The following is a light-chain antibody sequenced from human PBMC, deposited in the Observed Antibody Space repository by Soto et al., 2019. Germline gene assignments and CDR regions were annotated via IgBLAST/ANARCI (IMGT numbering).Light chain of an antibody. V-gene: IGKV1-39*01. CDR1: QSISSW. Sequence: DIQMTQSPSILSASVGDRVTITCRASQSISSWLAWYQQKPGKAPNLLIYAASSLQTGVSSRFSGSGSGTDFTLTISNLQPEDFATYYCQQTSSTPTFGGGTKVDIK. J-gene: IGKJ4*01. CDR2: AAS. CDR3: QQTSSTPT.